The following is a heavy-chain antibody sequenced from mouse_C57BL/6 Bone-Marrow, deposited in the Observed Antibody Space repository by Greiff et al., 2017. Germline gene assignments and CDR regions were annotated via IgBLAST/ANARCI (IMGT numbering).Heavy chain of an antibody. CDR2: INPSTGGT. D-gene: IGHD1-1*01. V-gene: IGHV1-42*01. CDR3: ASTVVAKGWYFDV. Sequence: VQLQQSGPELVKPGASVKISCKASGYSFTGYYMNWVKQSPEKSLEWIGEINPSTGGTTYNQKFKAKATLTVDKSSSTAYMQLKSLTSEDSAVYYCASTVVAKGWYFDVWGTGTTVTVSS. CDR1: GYSFTGYY. J-gene: IGHJ1*03.